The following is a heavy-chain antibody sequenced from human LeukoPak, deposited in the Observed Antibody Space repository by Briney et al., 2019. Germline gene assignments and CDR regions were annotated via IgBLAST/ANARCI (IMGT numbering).Heavy chain of an antibody. D-gene: IGHD1-26*01. J-gene: IGHJ6*03. V-gene: IGHV3-72*01. CDR3: GVGASIANYYSYMDV. Sequence: GGSLRLSCAASGFTSSDHYMDWVRQAPGKGLEWIGRSRNKANSYSIEHAAPVKGRFTISRDESENSLYLQMNGLKTEDTAVYYCGVGASIANYYSYMDVWGKGTTVTVSS. CDR1: GFTSSDHY. CDR2: SRNKANSYSI.